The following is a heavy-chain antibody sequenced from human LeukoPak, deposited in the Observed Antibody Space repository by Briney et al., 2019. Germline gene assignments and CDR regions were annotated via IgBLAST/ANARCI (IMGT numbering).Heavy chain of an antibody. Sequence: GGSLRLSCAASGFTFSSYAMHWVRQAPGKGLEWVAVISYDGSNKYYADSVKGRFTISRDNSKNTLYLQMNSLRAEDTAVYYCARGEVLLWFGELFSSPVDYWGQGTLVTVSS. J-gene: IGHJ4*02. V-gene: IGHV3-30-3*01. D-gene: IGHD3-10*01. CDR1: GFTFSSYA. CDR2: ISYDGSNK. CDR3: ARGEVLLWFGELFSSPVDY.